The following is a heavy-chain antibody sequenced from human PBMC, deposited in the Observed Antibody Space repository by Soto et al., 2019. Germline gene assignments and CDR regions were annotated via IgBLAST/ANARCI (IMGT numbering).Heavy chain of an antibody. Sequence: QVQLVESGGGVVQPGRSLRLSCAASGFTFNNYAMHWVRQAPGKGLEWVAVISYDGGNKYYADSVKGRFTVSRDNSKNTVYLQMDSLKTADTAVYYCARPTLGRTGGFDYWGQGTLVTVSS. D-gene: IGHD3-10*01. V-gene: IGHV3-30-3*01. CDR2: ISYDGGNK. CDR3: ARPTLGRTGGFDY. J-gene: IGHJ4*02. CDR1: GFTFNNYA.